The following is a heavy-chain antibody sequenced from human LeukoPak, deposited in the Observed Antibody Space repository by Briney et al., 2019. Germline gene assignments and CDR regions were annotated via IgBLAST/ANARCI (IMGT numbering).Heavy chain of an antibody. J-gene: IGHJ4*02. Sequence: SETLSLTCTVSGGSISSYYWSWIRQPPGKGLEWIGYIYYSGSTNYNPSLKSRVTISVDTSKNQFSLKLSSVTAADTAVYYCARIPPSSGYYYFDYWGQGILVTVSS. V-gene: IGHV4-59*01. CDR3: ARIPPSSGYYYFDY. CDR2: IYYSGST. CDR1: GGSISSYY. D-gene: IGHD3-22*01.